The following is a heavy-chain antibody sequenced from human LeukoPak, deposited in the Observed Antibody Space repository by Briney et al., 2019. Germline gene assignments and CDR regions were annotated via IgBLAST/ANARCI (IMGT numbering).Heavy chain of an antibody. Sequence: GGSLRLSCAASRFTFSSYAMHWVRQAPGKGLEWVAVISYDGSNKYYADSVKGRFTISRDNSKNTLYLQMNSLRAEDTAVYYCARSRPATAILAHWGQGTLVTVSS. J-gene: IGHJ5*02. CDR1: RFTFSSYA. V-gene: IGHV3-30-3*01. CDR3: ARSRPATAILAH. CDR2: ISYDGSNK. D-gene: IGHD2-2*02.